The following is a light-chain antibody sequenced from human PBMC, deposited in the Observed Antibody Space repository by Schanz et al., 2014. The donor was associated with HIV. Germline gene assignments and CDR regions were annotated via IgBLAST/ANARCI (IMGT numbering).Light chain of an antibody. CDR3: QHYGSS. Sequence: EIVMTQSPGTLSVSPGERATLSCRASQTVSSNSLGWYQQKRGQVPRLLIYSASRRANGIPDRFSGSGSGTDFTLTISRLEPEDFAVYYCQHYGSSFGPGIKVDIK. CDR1: QTVSSNS. CDR2: SAS. V-gene: IGKV3-20*01. J-gene: IGKJ3*01.